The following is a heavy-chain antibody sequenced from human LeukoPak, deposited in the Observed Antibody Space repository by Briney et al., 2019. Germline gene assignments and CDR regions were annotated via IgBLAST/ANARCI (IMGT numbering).Heavy chain of an antibody. V-gene: IGHV4-4*07. CDR2: IYTSGST. CDR3: ARDLIAAAGTRNWFDP. D-gene: IGHD6-13*01. CDR1: GGSISSYY. J-gene: IGHJ5*02. Sequence: SETLSLTCTVSGGSISSYYWSWIRQPAGKGLEWIGRIYTSGSTNCNPSLKSRVTMSVDTSKNQFSLKLSSVTAADTAVYYCARDLIAAAGTRNWFDPWGQGTLVTVSS.